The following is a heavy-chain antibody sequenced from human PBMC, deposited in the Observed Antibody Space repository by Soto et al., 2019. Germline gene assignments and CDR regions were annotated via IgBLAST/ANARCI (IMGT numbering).Heavy chain of an antibody. J-gene: IGHJ5*02. CDR3: ARRSSSSSWFDP. Sequence: ASVKVSCKTSGYTFFNYSISWVRQAPGQGLEWMGWISAYNGNTNYAQNLQGRVTMTTDTSTKTAYMELRSLRSDDTAVYYCARRSSSSSWFDPWGQGTLVTVSS. D-gene: IGHD6-6*01. CDR1: GYTFFNYS. CDR2: ISAYNGNT. V-gene: IGHV1-18*01.